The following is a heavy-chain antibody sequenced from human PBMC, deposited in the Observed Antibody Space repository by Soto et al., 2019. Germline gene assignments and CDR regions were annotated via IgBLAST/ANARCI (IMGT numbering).Heavy chain of an antibody. V-gene: IGHV1-46*03. J-gene: IGHJ4*02. CDR3: ARDDSGYAAFDY. CDR2: INPSGGST. D-gene: IGHD5-12*01. CDR1: GYTFTSYY. Sequence: ASVKVSCTASGYTFTSYYMHWVRQAPGQGLEWMGIINPSGGSTSYAQKFQGRVTMTRDTSTSTVYMELSSLRSEDTAVYYCARDDSGYAAFDYWGQGTLVTVSS.